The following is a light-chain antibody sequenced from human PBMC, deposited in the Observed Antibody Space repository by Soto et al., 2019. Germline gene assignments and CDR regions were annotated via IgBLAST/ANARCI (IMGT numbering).Light chain of an antibody. Sequence: DIVMTQSPDSLAMSLGERATINCKSSQNVVYSSNNKNYLVWYQQKPGQPPKLLISWASTRESGVPDRFSGSGPGTDFTLTISSLQAEDVAIYYCQQYYDIPHTFGQGTELEIK. CDR1: QNVVYSSNNKNY. V-gene: IGKV4-1*01. CDR3: QQYYDIPHT. CDR2: WAS. J-gene: IGKJ2*01.